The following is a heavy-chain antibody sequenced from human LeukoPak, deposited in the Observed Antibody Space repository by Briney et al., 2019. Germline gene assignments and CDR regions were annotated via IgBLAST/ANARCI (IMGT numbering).Heavy chain of an antibody. V-gene: IGHV5-51*01. J-gene: IGHJ4*02. CDR1: GYSFSNYW. D-gene: IGHD4-17*01. CDR2: IYPGDSDT. CDR3: ARRTNDNGDYRGSFGY. Sequence: GESLKISCKGSGYSFSNYWIGWVRKLPGKGLEWMGIIYPGDSDTRSSPSFEGQVTISVDKSITTVYLQWSTLKASDSAMYYCARRTNDNGDYRGSFGYWGQGTLVTVSS.